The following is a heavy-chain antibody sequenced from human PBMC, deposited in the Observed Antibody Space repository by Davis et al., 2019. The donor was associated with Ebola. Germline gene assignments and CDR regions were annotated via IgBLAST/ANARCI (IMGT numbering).Heavy chain of an antibody. D-gene: IGHD1-26*01. CDR1: GGTFSSYA. J-gene: IGHJ5*02. CDR2: IIPILGIA. V-gene: IGHV1-69*04. Sequence: AASVKVSCKASGGTFSSYAISWVRQAPGQGLEWMGRIIPILGIANYAQKFQGRVTITADKSTSTAYMELSSLRSEDTAVYYCAREVIVGATRGDWFDPWGQGTLVTVSS. CDR3: AREVIVGATRGDWFDP.